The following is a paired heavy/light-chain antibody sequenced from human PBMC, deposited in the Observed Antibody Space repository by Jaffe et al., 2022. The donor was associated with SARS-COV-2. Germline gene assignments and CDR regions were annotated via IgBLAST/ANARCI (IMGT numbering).Heavy chain of an antibody. J-gene: IGHJ3*02. CDR2: CRNKADSHTT. V-gene: IGHV3-72*01. D-gene: IGHD6-19*01. Sequence: EVLLVESGGGLVQPGGSLRLSCTASGFTFSDHYMDWVRQAPGKGLEWVGRCRNKADSHTTEYAASVRGRFTISRDDSENSLYLQMNSLKTEDTAVYFCTRRILGTSVDGNDIWGQGTVVSVSS. CDR3: TRRILGTSVDGNDI. CDR1: GFTFSDHY.
Light chain of an antibody. CDR3: QQLKSYPLT. Sequence: DIQLTQSPSFLSASVGDRVTITCRASQGISSYLAWYQQKPGKAPILLIYAASTLQTGVPSRFSGSGSGTEFILTISSLQPEDLATYYCQQLKSYPLTFGGGTKVAIK. CDR2: AAS. J-gene: IGKJ4*01. V-gene: IGKV1-9*01. CDR1: QGISSY.